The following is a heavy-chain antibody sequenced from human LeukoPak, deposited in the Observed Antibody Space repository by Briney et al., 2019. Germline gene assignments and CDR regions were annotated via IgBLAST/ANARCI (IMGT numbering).Heavy chain of an antibody. CDR1: GFTSSTDA. Sequence: GGSLRLSCAGSGFTSSTDAVSWVRQAPGERLEWVSGINGGGTTLYGDSVKGRFTITRDSPQVTVYLQMNSLRAEDTAVYYSAKIQGYLDVCGKGTTVTVSS. CDR3: AKIQGYLDV. V-gene: IGHV3-23*01. J-gene: IGHJ6*03. CDR2: INGGGTT.